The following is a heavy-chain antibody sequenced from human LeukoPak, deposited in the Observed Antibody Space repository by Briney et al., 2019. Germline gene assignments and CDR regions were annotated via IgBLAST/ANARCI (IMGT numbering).Heavy chain of an antibody. CDR2: IYDRGPA. CDR3: ARSRQASGLFNS. CDR1: GYAITSGGFS. D-gene: IGHD3-10*01. J-gene: IGHJ5*01. V-gene: IGHV4-30-2*01. Sequence: PLSLPCTVSGYAITSGGFSWNWIRRPPGKGLEWIGCIYDRGPAYYNPSLKSRFTISVDRPKNQFFLNVTSLTAADTAVYYCARSRQASGLFNSWGQGTLVVVSS.